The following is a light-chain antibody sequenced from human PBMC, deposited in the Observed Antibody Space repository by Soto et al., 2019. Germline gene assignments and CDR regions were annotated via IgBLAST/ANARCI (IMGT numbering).Light chain of an antibody. V-gene: IGLV2-14*01. CDR3: SSYTSPSPVV. Sequence: QSVLTQPASVSGSPGQSITISCTGTSTDVGGYNYVSWYQQHPGTVPKLMIYEVTNRPSGISNRFSGSKSGNTASLTISGLQPEDEAAYYSSSYTSPSPVVFGGGTKLTVL. CDR2: EVT. CDR1: STDVGGYNY. J-gene: IGLJ2*01.